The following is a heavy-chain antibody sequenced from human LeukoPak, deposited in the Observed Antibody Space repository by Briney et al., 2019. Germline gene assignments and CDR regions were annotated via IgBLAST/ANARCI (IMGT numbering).Heavy chain of an antibody. V-gene: IGHV4-39*01. CDR1: GGSISSRSYY. Sequence: SETLSLTCTVSGGSISSRSYYWGWLRQPPGKGLEWVGSIYYSGTTYYNPSLKSRVTISVDTSKNQFSLKLSSVTAADTAVYYCARALDSGWPKPFDYWGQGTLVTVSS. CDR3: ARALDSGWPKPFDY. J-gene: IGHJ4*02. CDR2: IYYSGTT. D-gene: IGHD6-19*01.